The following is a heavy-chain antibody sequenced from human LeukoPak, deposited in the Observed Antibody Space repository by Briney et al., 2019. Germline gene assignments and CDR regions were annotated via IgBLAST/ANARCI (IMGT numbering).Heavy chain of an antibody. CDR2: ISSSSSYI. J-gene: IGHJ4*02. CDR3: ARDLSQRWLQLGSFDY. V-gene: IGHV3-21*01. D-gene: IGHD5-24*01. CDR1: GFTFSSYS. Sequence: MAGGSLRLSCAASGFTFSSYSMNWVRQAPGKGLEWVSSISSSSSYIYYADSVNGRFTISRDNAKTPLYLQMNSLRAEDTAVYYCARDLSQRWLQLGSFDYWGQGTLVTVSS.